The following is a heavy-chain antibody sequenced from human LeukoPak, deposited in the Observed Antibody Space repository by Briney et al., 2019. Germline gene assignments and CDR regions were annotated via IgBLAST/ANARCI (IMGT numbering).Heavy chain of an antibody. D-gene: IGHD3-22*01. V-gene: IGHV3-30*03. CDR3: TTEYNFNYYDSSGYYY. J-gene: IGHJ4*02. CDR1: GFTFSSYG. CDR2: ISYDGSNK. Sequence: GGSLRLSCAASGFTFSSYGMHWVRQAPGKGLEWVAVISYDGSNKYYADSVKGRFTISRDNSKNTLYLQMNSLKTEDTAVYYCTTEYNFNYYDSSGYYYWGQGTLVTVSS.